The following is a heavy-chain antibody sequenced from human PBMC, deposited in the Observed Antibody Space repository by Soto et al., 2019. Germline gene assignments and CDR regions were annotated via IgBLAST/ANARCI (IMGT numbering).Heavy chain of an antibody. CDR1: GFRFRDYW. Sequence: GGSLRLSCAVSGFRFRDYWMSWVRQAPGKGLEWVANIKQDESDKYYVDSVRGRFTISRDNAKNALYLQMNSLRVEDTAVYYCAAYCYTMTCTHFHGYSWGQGTQVTVSS. D-gene: IGHD3-16*02. CDR2: IKQDESDK. V-gene: IGHV3-7*03. CDR3: AAYCYTMTCTHFHGYS. J-gene: IGHJ5*02.